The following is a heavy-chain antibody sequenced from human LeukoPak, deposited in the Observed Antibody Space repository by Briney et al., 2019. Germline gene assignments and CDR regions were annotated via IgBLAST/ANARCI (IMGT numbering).Heavy chain of an antibody. D-gene: IGHD6-13*01. Sequence: SETLSLTCSVSGGSISSSSYYWGWIRQPPGKGLEWIGNIYYSESTYYNPSLKSRVTISADTSKNQFSLKLRSVTAADTAVYYCARIPMFSSSWYLLNWGQGTLVTVSS. CDR2: IYYSEST. CDR3: ARIPMFSSSWYLLN. J-gene: IGHJ4*02. V-gene: IGHV4-39*07. CDR1: GGSISSSSYY.